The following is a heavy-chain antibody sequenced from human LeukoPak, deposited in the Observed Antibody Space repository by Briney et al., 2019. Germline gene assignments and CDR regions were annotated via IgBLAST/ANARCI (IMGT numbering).Heavy chain of an antibody. D-gene: IGHD3-10*01. V-gene: IGHV1-69*05. CDR2: IIPIFGTA. J-gene: IGHJ5*02. CDR3: ARDGGSGSYYNNWFDP. CDR1: GGTFSSYA. Sequence: SVKVSCKASGGTFSSYAISWVRQAPGQGLEWMGGIIPIFGTANYAQKFQGRVTITTDESTSTAYMELSSLRSEDTAVYYCARDGGSGSYYNNWFDPWGQGTLVTVSS.